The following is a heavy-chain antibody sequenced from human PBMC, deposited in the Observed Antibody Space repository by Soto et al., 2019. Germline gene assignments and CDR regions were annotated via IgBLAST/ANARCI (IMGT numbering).Heavy chain of an antibody. Sequence: QVQLVESGGGLVKPRGSLRLSCAAAGFTFSDYYMSWIRQAPGKGLEWVSYISSSGSTIYYADSVKGRFTISRDNAKNSLYLQMNSLRAEDTAVYYCARVPPTLLTPIGIDYMDVWGKGTTVTVSS. J-gene: IGHJ6*03. D-gene: IGHD3-9*01. V-gene: IGHV3-11*01. CDR1: GFTFSDYY. CDR2: ISSSGSTI. CDR3: ARVPPTLLTPIGIDYMDV.